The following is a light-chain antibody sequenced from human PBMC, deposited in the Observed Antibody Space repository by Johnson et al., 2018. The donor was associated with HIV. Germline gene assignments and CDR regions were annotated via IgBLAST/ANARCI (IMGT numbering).Light chain of an antibody. V-gene: IGLV1-51*02. CDR1: SSNIGSNY. CDR3: GTWHSRLSAGGV. Sequence: QSVLTQPPSVSAAPGQKVTISCSGGSSNIGSNYVSWYKQLPGTAPKLLIYENDKRPSGIRDRFSGSKSGTAATLAITGLQTGDEADYYCGTWHSRLSAGGVFGTGTKVTVL. CDR2: END. J-gene: IGLJ1*01.